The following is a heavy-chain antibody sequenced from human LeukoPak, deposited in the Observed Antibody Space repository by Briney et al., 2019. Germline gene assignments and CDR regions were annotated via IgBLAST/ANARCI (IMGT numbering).Heavy chain of an antibody. CDR1: GFTFSRYW. CDR2: IYSGGST. J-gene: IGHJ4*02. Sequence: GGSLRLSCAASGFTFSRYWIHWVRQAPGKGLEWVPVIYSGGSTYYADSVKGRFTISRDNSGNKLYLQMDRLSVEDTAVYYCARGDAAAAQSDYWGQGTLVTVSS. V-gene: IGHV3-66*01. D-gene: IGHD6-13*01. CDR3: ARGDAAAAQSDY.